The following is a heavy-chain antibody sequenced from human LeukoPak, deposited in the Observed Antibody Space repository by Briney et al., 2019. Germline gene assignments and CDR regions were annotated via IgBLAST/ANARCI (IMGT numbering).Heavy chain of an antibody. CDR2: IIPIFGTA. CDR1: GGTFSSYA. V-gene: IGHV1-69*06. D-gene: IGHD2-15*01. CDR3: ARAWLRDCSGGSCYYFDY. Sequence: GASVKVSCKASGGTFSSYAISWVRQAPGQGLEWMGGIIPIFGTANYAQKFQGRVTITADKSTSTAYMEPSSLRSEDTAVYYCARAWLRDCSGGSCYYFDYWGQGTLVTVSS. J-gene: IGHJ4*02.